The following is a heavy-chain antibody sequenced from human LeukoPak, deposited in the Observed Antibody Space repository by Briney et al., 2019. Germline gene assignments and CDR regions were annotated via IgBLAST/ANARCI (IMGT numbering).Heavy chain of an antibody. V-gene: IGHV3-66*02. CDR2: IYSGGST. Sequence: PGGSLRLSCAASGFTVSSNYMSWVRQAPGKGLEWVSVIYSGGSTYYADSVKGRFTISRDDSKNTLYLQMNSLRAEDTAVHYCAREGNYYYDSSGYYFHWGQGTLVTVSS. CDR3: AREGNYYYDSSGYYFH. D-gene: IGHD3-22*01. J-gene: IGHJ4*02. CDR1: GFTVSSNY.